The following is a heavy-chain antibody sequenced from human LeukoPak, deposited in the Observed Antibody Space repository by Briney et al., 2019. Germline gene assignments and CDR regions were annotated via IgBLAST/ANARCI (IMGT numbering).Heavy chain of an antibody. CDR1: GFTFSSYS. CDR2: ITSSSTTI. D-gene: IGHD6-19*01. J-gene: IGHJ4*02. V-gene: IGHV3-48*02. CDR3: ARAMRIAVAGTDY. Sequence: GGSLRLSCAASGFTFSSYSMIWVRQAPGKGLEWVSSITSSSTTIYYADSVKGRFTISRDNAKSSLFLQLNSLTEGDTAVYYCARAMRIAVAGTDYWGQGTLVTVSS.